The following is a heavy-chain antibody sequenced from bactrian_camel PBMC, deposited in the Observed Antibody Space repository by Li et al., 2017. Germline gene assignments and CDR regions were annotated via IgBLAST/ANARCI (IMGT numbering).Heavy chain of an antibody. CDR1: GFTFNNYW. D-gene: IGHD2*01. CDR2: ISADATST. J-gene: IGHJ4*01. Sequence: HVQLVESGGDLVQPGGSLRLSCTASGFTFNNYWMTWVRQPLGKGLEWVSSISADATSTYYADSVKGRFTVSRDDAKNTVYLQMNSLKTEDTAVYYCATSGNYHWGQGTQVTVS. V-gene: IGHV3S6*01. CDR3: ATSGNYH.